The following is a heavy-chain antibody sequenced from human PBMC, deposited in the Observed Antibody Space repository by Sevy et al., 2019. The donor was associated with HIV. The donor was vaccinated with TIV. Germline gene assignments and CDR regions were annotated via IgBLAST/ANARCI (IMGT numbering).Heavy chain of an antibody. V-gene: IGHV3-53*01. J-gene: IGHJ6*02. CDR1: GFTVSSNY. D-gene: IGHD3-10*01. Sequence: GGSLRLSCAASGFTVSSNYMSWVRQAPGKGLEWVSVIYSGGSTYYADSVKGRFTISRDNSKNTLYLQMNSRRAEDTAVYYCARVSAGYGSGLNYYYGMDVWGQGTTVTVSS. CDR2: IYSGGST. CDR3: ARVSAGYGSGLNYYYGMDV.